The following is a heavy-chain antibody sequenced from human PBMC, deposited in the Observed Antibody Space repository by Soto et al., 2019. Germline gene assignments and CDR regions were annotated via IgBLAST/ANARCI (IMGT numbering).Heavy chain of an antibody. CDR3: ARARGLVATHYYYGLGV. V-gene: IGHV4-31*03. J-gene: IGHJ6*02. Sequence: PSETLSLTCTVSGGSISSGGYYWSWIRQHPEKGLEWIGYIYYSGSTYYNPSLKSRLAISVDTSKNQFSLKLSSVTAADTAVYYRARARGLVATHYYYGLGVWGQGTTVTVSS. CDR1: GGSISSGGYY. CDR2: IYYSGST. D-gene: IGHD5-12*01.